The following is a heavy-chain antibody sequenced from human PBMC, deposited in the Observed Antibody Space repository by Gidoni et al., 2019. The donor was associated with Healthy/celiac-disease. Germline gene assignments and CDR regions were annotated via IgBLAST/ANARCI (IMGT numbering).Heavy chain of an antibody. Sequence: QVQLVESGGGVVQPGRSLRLSCAASGFTFSSYGMHWVRQAPGKGLEWVAVISYDGSNKYYADSVKGRFTISRDNSKNTLYLQMNSLRAEDTAVYYCAKDLGGQFGYYYYGMDVWGQGTTVTVSS. CDR2: ISYDGSNK. CDR1: GFTFSSYG. V-gene: IGHV3-30*18. CDR3: AKDLGGQFGYYYYGMDV. D-gene: IGHD3-10*01. J-gene: IGHJ6*02.